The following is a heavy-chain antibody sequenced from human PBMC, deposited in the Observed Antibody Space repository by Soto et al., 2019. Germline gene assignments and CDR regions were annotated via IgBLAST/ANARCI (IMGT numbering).Heavy chain of an antibody. CDR3: ARDKGSSGPYYFDY. Sequence: ASVKVSCKASGYTFTNYGVSWVRQAPGQGLEWMGWISAYNRNTNYAQKLQGRVTMTTDTSTSTAYMELRSLRSDDTAAYYCARDKGSSGPYYFDYWGQGTLVTAPQ. D-gene: IGHD3-22*01. CDR2: ISAYNRNT. CDR1: GYTFTNYG. J-gene: IGHJ4*02. V-gene: IGHV1-18*01.